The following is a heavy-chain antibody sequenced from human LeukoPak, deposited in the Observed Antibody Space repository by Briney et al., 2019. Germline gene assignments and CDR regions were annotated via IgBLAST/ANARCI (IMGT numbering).Heavy chain of an antibody. CDR1: GYTFTSYG. D-gene: IGHD6-6*01. V-gene: IGHV1-18*01. J-gene: IGHJ3*02. CDR3: ARGSIAARPDAFDI. Sequence: EASVKVPCKASGYTFTSYGISWVRQAPGQGLEWMGWISAYNGNTNYAQKLQGRVTMTTDTSTSTAYMELRSLRSDDTAVYYCARGSIAARPDAFDIWGQGTMVTVSS. CDR2: ISAYNGNT.